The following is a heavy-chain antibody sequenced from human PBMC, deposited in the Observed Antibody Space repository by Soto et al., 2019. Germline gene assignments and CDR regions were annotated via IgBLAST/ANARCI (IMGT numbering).Heavy chain of an antibody. CDR1: GGSISSSSYY. CDR2: IYYSGST. D-gene: IGHD2-2*01. CDR3: ARQQCTSCPINWFDP. Sequence: QLQLQESGPGLVKPSETLSLTCTVSGGSISSSSYYWGWIRQPPGKGLEWIGSIYYSGSTYYNPSLKSRVTISVDTSKNQFSLKLSSVTAADTAVYYCARQQCTSCPINWFDPWGQGTLVTVSS. V-gene: IGHV4-39*01. J-gene: IGHJ5*02.